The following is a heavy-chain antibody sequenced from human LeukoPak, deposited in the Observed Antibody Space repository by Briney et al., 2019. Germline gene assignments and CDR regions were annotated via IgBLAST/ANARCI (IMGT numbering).Heavy chain of an antibody. V-gene: IGHV4-30-4*07. D-gene: IGHD6-13*01. J-gene: IGHJ6*03. Sequence: SETLSLTCAVSGGSISSGAYSWSWIRQPPRKGLEWIGYVYYSGGTYYNPSLKSRVTISVDTSKNQFSLKLSSVTAADTAVYYCARRGIFQGYYMDVWGKGTTVTISS. CDR3: ARRGIFQGYYMDV. CDR1: GGSISSGAYS. CDR2: VYYSGGT.